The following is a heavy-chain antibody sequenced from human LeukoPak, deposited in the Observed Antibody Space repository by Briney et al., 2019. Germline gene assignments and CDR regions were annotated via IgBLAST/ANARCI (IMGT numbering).Heavy chain of an antibody. D-gene: IGHD6-6*01. CDR3: ARDCFPWYSSSAPPDY. V-gene: IGHV3-33*01. CDR2: IWYDGSNK. J-gene: IGHJ4*02. Sequence: GGSLRLPCAASGFTFSSYGMHWVRQAPGKGLEWVAVIWYDGSNKYYADSVKGQFTISRDNSKNTLYLQMNSLRAEDTAVYYCARDCFPWYSSSAPPDYWGQGTLVTVSS. CDR1: GFTFSSYG.